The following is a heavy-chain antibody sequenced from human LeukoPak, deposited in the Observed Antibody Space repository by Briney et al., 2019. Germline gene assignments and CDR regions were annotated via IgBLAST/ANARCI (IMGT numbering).Heavy chain of an antibody. V-gene: IGHV3-64D*09. CDR1: GFTFSSYA. CDR2: ISSNGGST. J-gene: IGHJ4*02. Sequence: GGSLRLSCSASGFTFSSYAMHWVRQAPGKGLEYVSAISSNGGSTYYADSVKGRFTISRDNSKNTLYLQMSSLRAEDTAVYYCVKGGKGISDSSGYYLFDYWGQGPLVTVSS. D-gene: IGHD3-22*01. CDR3: VKGGKGISDSSGYYLFDY.